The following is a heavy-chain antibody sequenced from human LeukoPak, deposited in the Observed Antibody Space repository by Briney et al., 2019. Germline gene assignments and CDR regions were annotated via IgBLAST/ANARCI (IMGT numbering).Heavy chain of an antibody. CDR2: ISSGGNTI. V-gene: IGHV3-11*04. J-gene: IGHJ4*02. D-gene: IGHD5-18*01. CDR3: AREGTAMVSFDY. Sequence: GGSLRLSCAASGFTFSDYYMSWIRQAPGKGLEWVSYISSGGNTIYYADSVKGRFTISRDNAKNSLYLRMNSLRAEDTAVYYCAREGTAMVSFDYWGQGTLVTVSS. CDR1: GFTFSDYY.